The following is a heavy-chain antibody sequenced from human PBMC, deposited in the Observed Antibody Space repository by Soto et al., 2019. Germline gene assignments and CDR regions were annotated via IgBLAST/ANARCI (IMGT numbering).Heavy chain of an antibody. CDR1: GGSISSSSYY. CDR3: ARSHGDYYDSSGYYYDY. Sequence: PSETLSLTCTVSGGSISSSSYYWGWIRQPPGKGLEWIGSIYYSGSTYYNPSLKSRVTISVDTSKNQFSLKLSSVTAADTAVYYCARSHGDYYDSSGYYYDYWGQGTLVTVS. D-gene: IGHD3-22*01. CDR2: IYYSGST. J-gene: IGHJ4*02. V-gene: IGHV4-39*01.